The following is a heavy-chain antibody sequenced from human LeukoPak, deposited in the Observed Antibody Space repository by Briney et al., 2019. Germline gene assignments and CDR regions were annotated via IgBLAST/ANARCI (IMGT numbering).Heavy chain of an antibody. V-gene: IGHV3-74*01. CDR3: TRGLAGFYGFFDF. J-gene: IGHJ4*02. Sequence: GGSLRLSCAPSGFTFNSHWTHWVRQAPGKGLVWVTRTSPDGSDTYYADSVKGRFTISRDNAENTLYLQMSSLRAEDTAMYYCTRGLAGFYGFFDFWGQGALVTVSS. CDR2: TSPDGSDT. D-gene: IGHD3-9*01. CDR1: GFTFNSHW.